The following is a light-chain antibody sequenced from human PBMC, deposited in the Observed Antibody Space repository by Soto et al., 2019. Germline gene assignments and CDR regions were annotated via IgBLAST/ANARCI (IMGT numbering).Light chain of an antibody. V-gene: IGLV1-36*01. CDR1: SSNIGNNA. CDR2: YDD. CDR3: AAWDDYLNGWV. Sequence: QSVLTQPPSVSEAPRQRVTISCSGSSSNIGNNAVNWYQQLPGQAPKLVMFYDDLLPSGVSDRFSGSKSGTSASLAISGLQSEDEGDYYCAAWDDYLNGWVFGGGTKVTVL. J-gene: IGLJ3*02.